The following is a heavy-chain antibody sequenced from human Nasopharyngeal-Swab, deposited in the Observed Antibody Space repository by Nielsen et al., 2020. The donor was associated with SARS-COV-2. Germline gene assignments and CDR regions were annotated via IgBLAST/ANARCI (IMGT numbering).Heavy chain of an antibody. CDR3: ARGGEGYSMDY. J-gene: IGHJ4*02. Sequence: GESLKISCAASGFTISWYLLLLVRHAPRKVLVWVSLLHSDGSGTTYADSVSGRFTISRDNAKNTLYLQMNSLRAEDTAVYYCARGGEGYSMDYWGQGTLVTVSS. D-gene: IGHD5-24*01. V-gene: IGHV3-74*01. CDR1: GFTISWYL. CDR2: LHSDGSGT.